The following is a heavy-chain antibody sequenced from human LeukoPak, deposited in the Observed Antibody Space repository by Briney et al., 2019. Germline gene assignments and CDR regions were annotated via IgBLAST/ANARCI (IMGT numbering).Heavy chain of an antibody. V-gene: IGHV1-2*02. CDR2: INPNSGGT. Sequence: GASVKVSCKASGYTFTGYYMHWVRQAPGQGLEWMGWINPNSGGTNYAQKFQGRVTMTRDTSISTAYMELSRLRSDDTAVYYCARDPGAYYYDSSGYYPFDYWGQGTLVTVSS. CDR3: ARDPGAYYYDSSGYYPFDY. J-gene: IGHJ4*02. D-gene: IGHD3-22*01. CDR1: GYTFTGYY.